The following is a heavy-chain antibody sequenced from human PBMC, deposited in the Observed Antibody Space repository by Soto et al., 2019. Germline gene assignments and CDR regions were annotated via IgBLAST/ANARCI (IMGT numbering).Heavy chain of an antibody. D-gene: IGHD1-1*01. V-gene: IGHV4-31*03. CDR2: IYYNGNT. Sequence: SETLSLTCTLSGVSITSGAYYWTWVRQHPGKGLEWIGYIYYNGNTYFSPSLKSRLTISIDTSKNQFSLKLSSVTAADTAMYYCPRARRRAVYAFAFWGQGTIVT. J-gene: IGHJ3*01. CDR1: GVSITSGAYY. CDR3: PRARRRAVYAFAF.